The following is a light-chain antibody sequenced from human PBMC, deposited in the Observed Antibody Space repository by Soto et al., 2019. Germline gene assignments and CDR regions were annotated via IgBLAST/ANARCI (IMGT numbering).Light chain of an antibody. V-gene: IGKV4-1*01. Sequence: DIVMTQSPDSLAVSLGERATINCKSSQSVLYTSNSKNYLAWYQQKPGQPPKLLIYWASTRESGVPDRFSGSGSGTDFTLTISSLQAEYVAVYYCQQYYNTPLTFGQGTKVEIK. CDR3: QQYYNTPLT. CDR1: QSVLYTSNSKNY. J-gene: IGKJ1*01. CDR2: WAS.